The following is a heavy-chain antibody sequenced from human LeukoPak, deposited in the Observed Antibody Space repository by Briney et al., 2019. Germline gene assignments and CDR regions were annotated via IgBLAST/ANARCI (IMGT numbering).Heavy chain of an antibody. V-gene: IGHV3-48*01. J-gene: IGHJ4*02. CDR3: ARIYSGSYDY. D-gene: IGHD1-26*01. CDR2: ISSSSSTI. CDR1: GFTFSSYS. Sequence: GGSLRLSCAASGFTFSSYSMNWVRQAPGKGLEWVSYISSSSSTIYCADSVKGRFTISRDNAKNSLYLQMNSLRAEDTAVYYCARIYSGSYDYWGQGTLVTVSS.